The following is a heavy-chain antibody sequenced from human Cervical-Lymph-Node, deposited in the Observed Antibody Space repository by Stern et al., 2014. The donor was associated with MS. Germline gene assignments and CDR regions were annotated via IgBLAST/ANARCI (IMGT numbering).Heavy chain of an antibody. D-gene: IGHD6-19*01. J-gene: IGHJ4*02. CDR2: IDWDDDK. CDR3: ARDKAGAGYIDY. Sequence: ESGPARVEPTQTLTLTCTFSGFSLSSSGMCVIWIRQPPGKALEWLARIDWDDDKFYSTSLKTRLTISKDTSKNQVVLTMTNMDPVDTATYYCARDKAGAGYIDYWGQGTLVTVSS. V-gene: IGHV2-70*17. CDR1: GFSLSSSGMC.